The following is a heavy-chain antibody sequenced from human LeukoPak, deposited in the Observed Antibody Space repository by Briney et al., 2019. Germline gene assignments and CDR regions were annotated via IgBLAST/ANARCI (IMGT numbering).Heavy chain of an antibody. J-gene: IGHJ5*02. CDR1: GFTFSSYS. D-gene: IGHD4-17*01. Sequence: GGSLRLSCAASGFTFSSYSMNWVRQAPGKGLEWVSSISSSSSYIYYADSVKGRFSISRDNAKNSLYLQMNSLRAEDTAVYYCARSTTVTTFDPWGQGTLVTVSS. V-gene: IGHV3-21*01. CDR3: ARSTTVTTFDP. CDR2: ISSSSSYI.